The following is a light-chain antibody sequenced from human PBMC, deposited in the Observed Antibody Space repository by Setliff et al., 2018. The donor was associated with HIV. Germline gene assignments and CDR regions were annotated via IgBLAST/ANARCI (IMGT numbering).Light chain of an antibody. J-gene: IGLJ1*01. CDR3: SSFTTTNALDV. V-gene: IGLV2-14*03. CDR2: DVS. CDR1: SSDVGAYNY. Sequence: QSALTQPASVSGSPGQSITISCTGTSSDVGAYNYVSWYQQHPGKAPKLMIYDVSNRPSGVSNRFSGSKSGNTASLTISGLQAEDEADYYCSSFTTTNALDVFGTGTRSPS.